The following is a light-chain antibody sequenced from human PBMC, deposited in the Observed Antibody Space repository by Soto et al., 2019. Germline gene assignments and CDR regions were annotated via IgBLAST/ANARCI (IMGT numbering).Light chain of an antibody. CDR1: EDIGFS. V-gene: IGKV1-33*01. Sequence: DIQMTHSPSSLSVSVGDRVSITCQASEDIGFSVKWYHQKPGRPPKLLIYDASNLDAGIPSRFSGSGSQTDFTLTISSLQPEDAGTYYCQQHHNLPWTFGQGTKVEIK. CDR3: QQHHNLPWT. J-gene: IGKJ1*01. CDR2: DAS.